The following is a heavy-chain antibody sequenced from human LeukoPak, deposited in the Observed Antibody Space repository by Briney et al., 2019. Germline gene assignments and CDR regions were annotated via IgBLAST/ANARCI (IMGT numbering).Heavy chain of an antibody. CDR2: ISAYNNNT. J-gene: IGHJ4*02. CDR1: GYRFTTYS. D-gene: IGHD6-19*01. Sequence: ASVKVSCKTSGYRFTTYSVSWVRQAPGQGLEWMGWISAYNNNTDFAQKFQDRVTLTTDTSRSTAYMELRSLRSDDSAVYYCVRALHHNNGWFLIGDFDYWGQGTLVTVSS. CDR3: VRALHHNNGWFLIGDFDY. V-gene: IGHV1-18*01.